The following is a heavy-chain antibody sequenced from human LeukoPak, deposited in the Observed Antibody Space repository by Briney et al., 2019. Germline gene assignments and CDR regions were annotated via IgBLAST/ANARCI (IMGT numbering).Heavy chain of an antibody. V-gene: IGHV4-61*01. CDR3: ASGYCSSTSCYILSLDY. CDR2: IYHSGST. J-gene: IGHJ4*02. Sequence: SETLSPTCTVSGGSVSSDSCFWSWIRQPPGKGLEWIGEIYHSGSTNYNPSLKSRVTISVDKSKNQFSLKLSSVTAADTAVYYCASGYCSSTSCYILSLDYWGQGTLVTVSS. CDR1: GGSVSSDSCF. D-gene: IGHD2-2*03.